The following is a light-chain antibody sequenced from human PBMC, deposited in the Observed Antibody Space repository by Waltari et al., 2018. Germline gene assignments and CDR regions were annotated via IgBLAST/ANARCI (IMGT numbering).Light chain of an antibody. CDR3: QQYHSSPPL. J-gene: IGKJ3*01. V-gene: IGKV4-1*01. CDR2: WAS. CDR1: PSVLDSSNNKNY. Sequence: DIVMTQSPDSLAVSLGERATINCKSSPSVLDSSNNKNYLSWYQQKPGPPPKLLIYWASTRESGVPDRFSGSGSGTDFTLTISSLQAEDVAVYYCQQYHSSPPLFGPGTKVDIK.